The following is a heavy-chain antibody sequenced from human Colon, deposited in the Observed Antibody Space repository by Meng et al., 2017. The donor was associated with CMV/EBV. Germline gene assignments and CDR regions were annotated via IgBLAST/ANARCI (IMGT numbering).Heavy chain of an antibody. J-gene: IGHJ5*01. CDR1: GFTFSSYG. D-gene: IGHD2-2*01. V-gene: IGHV3-30*04. CDR3: ARDFRYWSRVDWYGWFDS. CDR2: ISYDNGYST. Sequence: GESLKISCAASGFTFSSYGVHWVRQAPGKGLEWVAAISYDNGYSTYYGVSVQGRFTISRDNSQNRLYLQMDSLRVEDTAVYYCARDFRYWSRVDWYGWFDSWGQGTLVTVSS.